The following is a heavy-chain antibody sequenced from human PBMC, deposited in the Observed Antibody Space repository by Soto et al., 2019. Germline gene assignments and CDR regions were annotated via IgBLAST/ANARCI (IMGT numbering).Heavy chain of an antibody. D-gene: IGHD2-2*01. J-gene: IGHJ4*02. Sequence: SETLSLTCTVSGGSISSYYWSWIRQPPGKGLEWIGYIYYSGSTNYNPSLKSRVTKSVDTSKNQFSLKLSSVTAADTAVYYCARGYCSSTSCYRPRGNYGGQGPVV. CDR2: IYYSGST. CDR3: ARGYCSSTSCYRPRGNY. V-gene: IGHV4-59*12. CDR1: GGSISSYY.